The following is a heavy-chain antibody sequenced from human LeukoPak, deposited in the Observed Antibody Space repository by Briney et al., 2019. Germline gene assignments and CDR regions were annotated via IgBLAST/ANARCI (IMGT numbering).Heavy chain of an antibody. CDR3: ARVSGYDLNFYGMDV. V-gene: IGHV4-31*03. J-gene: IGHJ6*02. D-gene: IGHD5-12*01. CDR2: IYYSGST. CDR1: GGSISSGGYY. Sequence: SETLSLTCTVSGGSISSGGYYWSWIRQHPGKGLEWIGYIYYSGSTYYNPSLKSRVTISVDTSKNQFSLKLSPVTAADTAVYYCARVSGYDLNFYGMDVWGQGTTVTVSS.